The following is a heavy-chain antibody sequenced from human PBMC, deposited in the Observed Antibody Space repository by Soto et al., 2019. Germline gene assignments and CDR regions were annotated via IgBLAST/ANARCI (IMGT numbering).Heavy chain of an antibody. CDR1: GYSFATYW. V-gene: IGHV5-51*01. D-gene: IGHD1-1*01. Sequence: GESLKISCMGSGYSFATYWIGWVRQMPGKGLEWMGIMYPGDSDTRYSPSFQGQVTITRDTSASTAYMELSSLRSEDTAVYYCARDRGWNDVWGQGTLVTVSS. CDR2: MYPGDSDT. CDR3: ARDRGWNDV. J-gene: IGHJ4*02.